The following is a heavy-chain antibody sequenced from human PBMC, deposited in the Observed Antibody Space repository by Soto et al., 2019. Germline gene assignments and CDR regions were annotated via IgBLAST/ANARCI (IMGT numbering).Heavy chain of an antibody. CDR2: IYYSGST. D-gene: IGHD3-22*01. CDR3: ARVRKTTMIVVAGYHGEAFDI. J-gene: IGHJ3*02. CDR1: GGSISSGGYY. Sequence: SETLSLTCTVSGGSISSGGYYWSWIRQHPGKGLEWIGYIYYSGSTYYNPSLKSRVTISVDTSKNQFSLKLSSVTAADTAVYYCARVRKTTMIVVAGYHGEAFDIWGQGTMVTV. V-gene: IGHV4-31*03.